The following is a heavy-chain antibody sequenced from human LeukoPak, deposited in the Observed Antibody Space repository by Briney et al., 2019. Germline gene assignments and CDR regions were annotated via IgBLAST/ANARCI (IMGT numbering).Heavy chain of an antibody. CDR1: GFTLSSYS. Sequence: GGSLRLSCAASGFTLSSYSMNWVRQAPGKGLEWVSSISSSSSYIYYADSVKGRFTISRGNAKNSLYLQMNSLRAEDTAVYYCARSLYCSSTSCYLPDYWGQGTLVTVSS. J-gene: IGHJ4*02. CDR3: ARSLYCSSTSCYLPDY. V-gene: IGHV3-21*01. D-gene: IGHD2-2*01. CDR2: ISSSSSYI.